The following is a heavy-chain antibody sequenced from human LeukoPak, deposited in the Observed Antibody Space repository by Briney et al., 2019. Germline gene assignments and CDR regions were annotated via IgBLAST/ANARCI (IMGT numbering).Heavy chain of an antibody. CDR2: IYYSGST. CDR3: ARVVPAAEFDY. V-gene: IGHV4-39*01. J-gene: IGHJ4*02. D-gene: IGHD2-2*01. Sequence: PSETLSLTCTVSGGSISSSSYYWGWIRQPPGKGLEWIGSIYYSGSTYYNPSLKSRVTISVDTSKNQFSLKLSSVTAADTAVYYCARVVPAAEFDYWGQGTLVTVSS. CDR1: GGSISSSSYY.